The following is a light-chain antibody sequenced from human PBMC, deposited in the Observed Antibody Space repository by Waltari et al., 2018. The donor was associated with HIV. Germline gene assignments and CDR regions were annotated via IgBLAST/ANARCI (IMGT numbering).Light chain of an antibody. Sequence: EIVLTQSPATLSLSPGEIATLSCRSSQSVTSLLAWYQQKPGQVPRLLIYDASYRATGIPARFSGSGSGTDFTLSISSLEPDDFAVYYCQQRSSWPLTFGGGTKVEIK. V-gene: IGKV3-11*01. J-gene: IGKJ4*01. CDR1: QSVTSL. CDR2: DAS. CDR3: QQRSSWPLT.